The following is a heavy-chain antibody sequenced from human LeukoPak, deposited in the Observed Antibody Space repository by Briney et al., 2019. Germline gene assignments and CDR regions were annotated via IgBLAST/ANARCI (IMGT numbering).Heavy chain of an antibody. Sequence: GASVKVSCKASGYTFTGYYMHWVRQAPGQGLEWMGWINPNSGSTNYAQKLQGRVTMTTDTSTSTAYMELRSLRSDDPAVYYCARDEEILGPWPRSMDVWGQGTTVTVSS. V-gene: IGHV1-2*02. D-gene: IGHD2-15*01. CDR1: GYTFTGYY. CDR3: ARDEEILGPWPRSMDV. J-gene: IGHJ6*02. CDR2: INPNSGST.